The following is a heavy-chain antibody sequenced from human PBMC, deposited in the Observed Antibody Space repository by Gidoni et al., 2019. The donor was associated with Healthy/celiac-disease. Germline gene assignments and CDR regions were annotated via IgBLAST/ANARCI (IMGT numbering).Heavy chain of an antibody. D-gene: IGHD2-2*02. Sequence: QVQLQQWGAGLLKPSETLSLTCAVYGGSFSNYYWNWIRQPPGKGLEWIGEINHSGSTNYNPSLKSRVTISVDTSKNQFSLKVNSVTAADTAVYYCARGNYCSSTSRYRAPFDCWGQGTLVTVSS. J-gene: IGHJ4*02. CDR2: INHSGST. CDR3: ARGNYCSSTSRYRAPFDC. CDR1: GGSFSNYY. V-gene: IGHV4-34*01.